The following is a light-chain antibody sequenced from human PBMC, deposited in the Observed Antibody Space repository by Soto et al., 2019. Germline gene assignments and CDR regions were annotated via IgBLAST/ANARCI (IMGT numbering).Light chain of an antibody. CDR1: KNDIGSSDY. Sequence: QSALTQPGPVSASPGQSITISCTGGKNDIGSSDYVSWYQQHPGKAPKLIIYGVSNRPSGTSDRFSGSKSGNTASLTISGLQADDEADYYCSSSTSSNTLVFGGGT. CDR3: SSSTSSNTLV. V-gene: IGLV2-14*01. CDR2: GVS. J-gene: IGLJ3*02.